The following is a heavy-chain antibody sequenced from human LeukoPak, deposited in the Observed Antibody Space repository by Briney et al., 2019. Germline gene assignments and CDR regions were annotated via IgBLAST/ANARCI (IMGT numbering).Heavy chain of an antibody. V-gene: IGHV3-23*01. D-gene: IGHD2-21*01. J-gene: IGHJ4*02. CDR3: AKAPVTSCRGAYCYPFDS. Sequence: GGSLRLSCAASGFTVSSYYMNWVRQAPGKGLEWVAATSSSDAGTYHADSVRGRFTISRDNSKNTLYLQMNSLRAEDAAVYFCAKAPVTSCRGAYCYPFDSWGQGTLVTVSS. CDR1: GFTVSSYY. CDR2: TSSSDAGT.